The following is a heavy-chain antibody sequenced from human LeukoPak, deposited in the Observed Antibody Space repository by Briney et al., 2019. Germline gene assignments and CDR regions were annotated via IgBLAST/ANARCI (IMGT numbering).Heavy chain of an antibody. Sequence: GESLKISCKGSGYSFSNYWIAWVRQMPGKGLEWMGVIYPGDSDTRYSPSFRGQVTISADKSLSTAYLQWSSLRASDTAVYYCARSKQLGTFYNWFDPWGQGTLVAVSS. V-gene: IGHV5-51*01. J-gene: IGHJ5*02. CDR2: IYPGDSDT. CDR3: ARSKQLGTFYNWFDP. D-gene: IGHD1-1*01. CDR1: GYSFSNYW.